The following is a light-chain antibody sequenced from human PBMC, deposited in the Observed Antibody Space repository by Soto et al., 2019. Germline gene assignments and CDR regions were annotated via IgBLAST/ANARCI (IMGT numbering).Light chain of an antibody. CDR3: QQYNNWPFIT. J-gene: IGKJ5*01. CDR2: DTS. Sequence: IVLTQSPPTLSLSHRERAPLSCRVSQSVSMHLAWYQQKPGQAPRLLIYDTSNRATGIPARFSGSGSGTDFTLTISSLEPEDFAVYYCQQYNNWPFITFGQGTRLEIK. V-gene: IGKV3-11*01. CDR1: QSVSMH.